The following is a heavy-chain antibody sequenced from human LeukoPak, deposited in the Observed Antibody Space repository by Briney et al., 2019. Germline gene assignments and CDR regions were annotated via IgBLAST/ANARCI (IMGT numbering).Heavy chain of an antibody. J-gene: IGHJ4*02. CDR1: GFTFSSYW. V-gene: IGHV3-7*01. CDR2: IKQDGSEK. Sequence: GGSLRLSCAASGFTFSSYWMSWVRQAPGKGLGWVANIKQDGSEKYYVDSVKGRFTISRDNDKNSLFLQMTSLRAEDTAVYYCARAGGRYSPLGYWGQGTLVTVSS. CDR3: ARAGGRYSPLGY. D-gene: IGHD3-16*02.